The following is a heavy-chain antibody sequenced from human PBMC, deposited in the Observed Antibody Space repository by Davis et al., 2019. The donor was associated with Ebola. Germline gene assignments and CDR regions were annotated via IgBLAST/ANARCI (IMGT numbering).Heavy chain of an antibody. CDR3: AGGTRSGWHLEY. V-gene: IGHV3-53*01. D-gene: IGHD6-19*01. CDR1: GFTFSNYA. Sequence: GESLKISCAASGFTFSNYAMTWVRQAPGKGLEWVSVIYSGGSTYYADSVKGRFTISRDNSKNTLFLQMNTLRAEDAAVYYCAGGTRSGWHLEYWGQGTLVTVSS. CDR2: IYSGGST. J-gene: IGHJ4*02.